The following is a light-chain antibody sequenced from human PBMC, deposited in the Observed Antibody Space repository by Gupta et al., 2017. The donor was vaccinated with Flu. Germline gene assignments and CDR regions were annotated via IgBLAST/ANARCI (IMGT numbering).Light chain of an antibody. J-gene: IGLJ2*01. CDR2: GIN. Sequence: TISCTGTSSYVGAYNYVCWYQQHTDKAPKLIIYGINNRASGISDRFSASKSGNTASMTISALQAYDEDDYYCTSYTSGTTLVFGGGTKLTVL. V-gene: IGLV2-14*01. CDR3: TSYTSGTTLV. CDR1: SSYVGAYNY.